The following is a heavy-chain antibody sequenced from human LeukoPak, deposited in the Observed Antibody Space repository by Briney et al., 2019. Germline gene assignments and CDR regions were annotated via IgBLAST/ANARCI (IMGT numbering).Heavy chain of an antibody. J-gene: IGHJ6*02. CDR1: GGSISSYY. D-gene: IGHD3-3*01. V-gene: IGHV4-4*07. Sequence: PSETLSLTCTVSGGSISSYYWSWIRQPAGKGLEWIGRIYTSGSTNYNPSLKSRVTMSVDTSKNQFSLKLSSVTAADTAVYYCARDGPYYDFWSGYSHYYGMDVWGQGTTVTVSS. CDR3: ARDGPYYDFWSGYSHYYGMDV. CDR2: IYTSGST.